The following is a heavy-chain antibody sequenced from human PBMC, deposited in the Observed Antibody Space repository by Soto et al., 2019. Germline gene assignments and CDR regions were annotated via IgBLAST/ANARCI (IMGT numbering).Heavy chain of an antibody. D-gene: IGHD5-12*01. CDR1: GLPLTSYGVG. CDR3: AHRSKPHSGYGLFDN. J-gene: IGHJ4*02. CDR2: IYWDDDK. V-gene: IGHV2-5*02. Sequence: QITLKESGPALVKPTQTLTVTCSVSGLPLTSYGVGVAWIRQRPGKALEWLGIIYWDDDKRYSPPLQTRVTITKDTANNQVALTLTRMDPVDSGTYFCAHRSKPHSGYGLFDNWGPGTHVTVSS.